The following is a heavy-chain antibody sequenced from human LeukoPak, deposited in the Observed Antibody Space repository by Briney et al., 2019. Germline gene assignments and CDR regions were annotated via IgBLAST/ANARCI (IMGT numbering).Heavy chain of an antibody. D-gene: IGHD4-17*01. CDR3: ARDRDYDYYYYYMDV. V-gene: IGHV4-34*01. J-gene: IGHJ6*03. CDR1: GVSFSGYY. CDR2: INHSGST. Sequence: SETLSLTCAVYGVSFSGYYWSWIRQPPGKGLEWIGEINHSGSTNYNPSLKSRVTISVDTSKNQFSLKLSSVTAADTAVYYCARDRDYDYYYYYMDVWGKGTTVTVSS.